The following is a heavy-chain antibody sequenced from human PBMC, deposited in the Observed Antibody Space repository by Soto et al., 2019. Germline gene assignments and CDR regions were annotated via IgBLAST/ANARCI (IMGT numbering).Heavy chain of an antibody. CDR3: ARVSGAYDFWSGYSLSP. J-gene: IGHJ5*02. V-gene: IGHV1-18*01. D-gene: IGHD3-3*01. Sequence: ASVKVSCKASGYTFTTSGISWVRQAPGQGLEWMGWISVDNGNTNYAQKFQGRVTMTRDTSTNTAYMELRSLRSEDTAVYYCARVSGAYDFWSGYSLSPWGQGTLVTVSS. CDR2: ISVDNGNT. CDR1: GYTFTTSG.